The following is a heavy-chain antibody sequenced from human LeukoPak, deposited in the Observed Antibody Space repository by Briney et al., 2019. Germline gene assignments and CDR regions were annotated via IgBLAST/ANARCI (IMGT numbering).Heavy chain of an antibody. CDR3: ARGVASDVSWFFRH. CDR2: ISSSGST. J-gene: IGHJ1*01. V-gene: IGHV4-59*01. D-gene: IGHD3-10*01. CDR1: GASISSYY. Sequence: SETLSLTCTVSGASISSYYWSWIRQPPGKRLEWIGYISSSGSTNYSPSLKSRVTISADSSKNQFSLKLNSVTAADTAVYYCARGVASDVSWFFRHWGQGTLVTVSS.